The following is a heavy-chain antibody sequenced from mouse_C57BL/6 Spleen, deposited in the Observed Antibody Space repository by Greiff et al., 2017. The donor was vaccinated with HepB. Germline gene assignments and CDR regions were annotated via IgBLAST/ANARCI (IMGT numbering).Heavy chain of an antibody. CDR2: IYPGDGDT. Sequence: QVQLQQSGAELVKPGASVKISCKASGYAFSSYWMNWVKQRPGKGLEWIGQIYPGDGDTNYNGKFKGKATLTADKSSSTAYMQLSSLTSEDSAVYFCARAGLRQETGAWFAYWGQGTLVTVSA. D-gene: IGHD2-4*01. V-gene: IGHV1-80*01. J-gene: IGHJ3*01. CDR3: ARAGLRQETGAWFAY. CDR1: GYAFSSYW.